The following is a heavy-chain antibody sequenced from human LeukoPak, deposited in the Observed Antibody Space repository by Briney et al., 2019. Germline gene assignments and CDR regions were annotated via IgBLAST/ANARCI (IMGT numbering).Heavy chain of an antibody. CDR1: GGPISSYY. CDR3: ARGAAFDI. Sequence: SETLSLTCTVSGGPISSYYWAWIRQPPGKGLEWIGSVYHNRNTYHNPSLKSRLTISVDTSKNQFSLKLSSVTAADTAVYYCARGAAFDIWGQGTMVTVSS. V-gene: IGHV4-38-2*02. J-gene: IGHJ3*02. CDR2: VYHNRNT.